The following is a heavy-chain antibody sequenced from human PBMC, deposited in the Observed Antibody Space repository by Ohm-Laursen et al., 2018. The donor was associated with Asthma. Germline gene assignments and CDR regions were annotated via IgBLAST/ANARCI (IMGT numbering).Heavy chain of an antibody. CDR1: GFTFSSYC. V-gene: IGHV3-30*03. J-gene: IGHJ4*02. CDR3: ARDVMEWYLPAFDF. CDR2: GGSYYDGGLK. Sequence: SLRLSCSASGFTFSSYCMSWVRQAPGKGLEWVAVGGSYYDGGLKYYADSVNGRFTVSRDDSKNTLYLQMNSLRPDDTAVYYCARDVMEWYLPAFDFWGQGTLVTVSS. D-gene: IGHD3-3*01.